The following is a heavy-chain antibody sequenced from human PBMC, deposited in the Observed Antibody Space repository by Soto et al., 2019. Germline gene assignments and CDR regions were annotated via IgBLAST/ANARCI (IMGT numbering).Heavy chain of an antibody. CDR2: ISPIFGTA. Sequence: QVQLVQSGAEVKKPGSSVKVSCKASGGTFSSYAISWVRQAPGQGLEWMGGISPIFGTANYAQKFQGRVTITADESTSTSYMELSSLRSEDTAVYSCARGYYDSNTFDYWGQGTLVTVSS. CDR1: GGTFSSYA. CDR3: ARGYYDSNTFDY. V-gene: IGHV1-69*01. D-gene: IGHD3-22*01. J-gene: IGHJ4*02.